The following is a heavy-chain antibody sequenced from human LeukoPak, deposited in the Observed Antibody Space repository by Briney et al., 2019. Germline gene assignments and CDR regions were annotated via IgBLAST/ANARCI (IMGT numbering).Heavy chain of an antibody. Sequence: GGSLRLSCAASGFTFSSFSMNWVRQAPGKGLEWVSSISSSFNYLYYADSVKGRFTISRDNAKNSLYLQMNSLRAEDTAVYYCARPSAYSPDGVDVWGQGTMVTISS. V-gene: IGHV3-21*01. CDR1: GFTFSSFS. CDR2: ISSSFNYL. CDR3: ARPSAYSPDGVDV. D-gene: IGHD1-26*01. J-gene: IGHJ3*01.